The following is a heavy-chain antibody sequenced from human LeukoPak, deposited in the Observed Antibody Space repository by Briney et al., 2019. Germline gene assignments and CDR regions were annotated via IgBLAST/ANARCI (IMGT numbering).Heavy chain of an antibody. Sequence: GGSLRLSCAASGFTFSSYAMSWVRQAPGKGLEWVSAISGSGGSTYYADSVKGRFTISRDNAKNSLYLQMNSLRAEDTAVYYCARDRTSSGWYYFDYWGQGTLVTVSS. D-gene: IGHD6-19*01. J-gene: IGHJ4*02. CDR2: ISGSGGST. CDR1: GFTFSSYA. V-gene: IGHV3-23*01. CDR3: ARDRTSSGWYYFDY.